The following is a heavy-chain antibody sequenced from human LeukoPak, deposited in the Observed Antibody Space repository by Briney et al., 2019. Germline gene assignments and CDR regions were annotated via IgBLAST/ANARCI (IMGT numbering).Heavy chain of an antibody. CDR1: GGSISSGDYY. J-gene: IGHJ4*02. D-gene: IGHD6-13*01. CDR2: IYYSGST. CDR3: ASRGHSSSWYRGSFDY. V-gene: IGHV4-30-4*01. Sequence: PSETLSLTCTVSGGSISSGDYYRSWIRQPPGKGLEWIGYIYYSGSTYYNPSLKSRVTISVDTSKNQFSLKLSSVTAADTAVYYCASRGHSSSWYRGSFDYWGQGTLVTVSS.